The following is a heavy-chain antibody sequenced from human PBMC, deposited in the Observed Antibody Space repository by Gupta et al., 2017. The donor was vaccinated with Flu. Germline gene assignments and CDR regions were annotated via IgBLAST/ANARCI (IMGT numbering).Heavy chain of an antibody. CDR3: SRGETGPSPPGRNDC. D-gene: IGHD2-8*02. V-gene: IGHV3-72*01. J-gene: IGHJ4*02. CDR2: IRNKANSYTT. Sequence: IRQAPGKGLEWVGSIRNKANSYTTEYAASVKDRFTITRDDSKDSLYLQMNSLNNGDTAVYYCSRGETGPSPPGRNDCWGQGTLVTVSS.